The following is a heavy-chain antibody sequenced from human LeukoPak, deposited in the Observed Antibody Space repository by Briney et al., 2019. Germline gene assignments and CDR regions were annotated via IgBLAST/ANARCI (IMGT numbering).Heavy chain of an antibody. Sequence: GGSLRLSCAASGFTFSSYWMSWVRQAPGKGLEWVANIKQDGSEKYYVDSVKGRFTISRDNAKNSLYLEMNSLRTDDTALYYCAKDIGSTSWYLGNWGQGTLVTVSS. CDR1: GFTFSSYW. D-gene: IGHD2-2*01. J-gene: IGHJ4*02. CDR3: AKDIGSTSWYLGN. CDR2: IKQDGSEK. V-gene: IGHV3-7*03.